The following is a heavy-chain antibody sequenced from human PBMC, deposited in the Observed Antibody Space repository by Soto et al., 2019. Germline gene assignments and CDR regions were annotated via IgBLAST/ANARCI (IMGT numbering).Heavy chain of an antibody. CDR1: GYTFTAYG. V-gene: IGHV1-18*01. Sequence: ASVKVSCKASGYTFTAYGIAWVRQAPGQGLEWMGWISTYNGNTNYAQKLQGRVTMTTDTSTSTAYMELRSLRSDDTAVYYCARDDRIRDQLVLWGQGTLVTVSS. J-gene: IGHJ5*02. CDR2: ISTYNGNT. D-gene: IGHD2-2*01. CDR3: ARDDRIRDQLVL.